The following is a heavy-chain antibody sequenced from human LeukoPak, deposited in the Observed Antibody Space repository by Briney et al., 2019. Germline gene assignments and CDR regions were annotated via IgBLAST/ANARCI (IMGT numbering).Heavy chain of an antibody. CDR2: IHSGGNT. J-gene: IGHJ5*02. CDR3: ARDVSRRSTNR. V-gene: IGHV3-66*01. CDR1: GFTVSGNS. D-gene: IGHD1-1*01. Sequence: PGGSLRLSCAASGFTVSGNSMTWVRQAPGKGLEWVSFIHSGGNTYYADSVKGRFTISRDSPKNTLYLQMNSLSAEDTAVYYCARDVSRRSTNRWGQGTLVTVSS.